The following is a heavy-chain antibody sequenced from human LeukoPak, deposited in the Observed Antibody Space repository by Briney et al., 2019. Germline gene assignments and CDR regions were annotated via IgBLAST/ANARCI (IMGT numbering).Heavy chain of an antibody. V-gene: IGHV4-39*01. CDR2: IYYSGST. Sequence: PSETLSLTCTVSGGSISNSSYYWGWIRQPPGKGLEWIGSIYYSGSTYYNPSLKSRVTISVDTSKNQFSLKLSSVTAADTAVYYCARQGGGSLGYWGQGTLVTVSS. CDR1: GGSISNSSYY. J-gene: IGHJ4*02. CDR3: ARQGGGSLGY. D-gene: IGHD2-15*01.